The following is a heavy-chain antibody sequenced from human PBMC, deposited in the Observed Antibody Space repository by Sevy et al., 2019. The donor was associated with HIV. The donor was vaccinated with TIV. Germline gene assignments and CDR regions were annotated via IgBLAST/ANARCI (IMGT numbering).Heavy chain of an antibody. CDR3: ARGLTPPGEDSGTYPSYFDY. V-gene: IGHV3-21*01. CDR1: EFTFSTYA. CDR2: ISSLSRYI. D-gene: IGHD1-26*01. J-gene: IGHJ4*02. Sequence: GGSLRLSCAASEFTFSTYAMNWVRQAPGKGLEWVSSISSLSRYICYADSVKGRFTISRDNAKNSLYLQMNSLTAEDTAVYYCARGLTPPGEDSGTYPSYFDYWGQGTLVTVSS.